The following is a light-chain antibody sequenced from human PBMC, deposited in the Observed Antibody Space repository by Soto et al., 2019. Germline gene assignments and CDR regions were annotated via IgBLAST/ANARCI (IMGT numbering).Light chain of an antibody. CDR3: SSYTSSSTWV. J-gene: IGLJ3*02. Sequence: QSALTQPASVSGSPGQSITISCTGTSSDVGGYNYVSGYQHHPGKAPKLMIYEVSNRPSGVSNRFSGSKSGNTASLTISGLQAEDEADYYCSSYTSSSTWVFGGGTKVTVL. CDR1: SSDVGGYNY. V-gene: IGLV2-14*01. CDR2: EVS.